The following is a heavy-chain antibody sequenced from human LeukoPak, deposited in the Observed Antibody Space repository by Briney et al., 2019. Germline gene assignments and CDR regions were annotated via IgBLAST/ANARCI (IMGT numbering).Heavy chain of an antibody. CDR2: IKEEGSEK. CDR3: VTKEPSTSGWSY. D-gene: IGHD6-19*01. Sequence: PGGSLRLSCTASGFTFNRDWTAWVRQAPGKGLEWVANIKEEGSEKNYVDSVKGRFTISRDNAENSVYLQMNDLRAEDTGVYYCVTKEPSTSGWSYWGQGTLVTVSS. V-gene: IGHV3-7*01. J-gene: IGHJ4*02. CDR1: GFTFNRDW.